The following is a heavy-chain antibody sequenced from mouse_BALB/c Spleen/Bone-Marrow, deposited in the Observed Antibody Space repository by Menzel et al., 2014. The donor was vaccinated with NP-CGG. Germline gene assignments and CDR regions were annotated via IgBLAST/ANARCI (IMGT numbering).Heavy chain of an antibody. V-gene: IGHV1-55*01. CDR2: IYPGTNST. Sequence: QVQLQQSGAELVKPGTSVKMSCKASGYTFTSYWMHWVKQRPGQGLEWIGDIYPGTNSTNYSEEFKTKATLTVDTSSSTAYMQLSSPTSEDSAVYYCAREEDFFDYWGQGTTLTVSS. CDR3: AREEDFFDY. CDR1: GYTFTSYW. J-gene: IGHJ2*01.